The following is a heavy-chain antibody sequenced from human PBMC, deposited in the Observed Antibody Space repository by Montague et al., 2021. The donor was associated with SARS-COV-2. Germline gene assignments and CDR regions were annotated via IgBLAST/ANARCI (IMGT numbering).Heavy chain of an antibody. J-gene: IGHJ2*01. CDR2: IYHTRST. D-gene: IGHD2-21*01. CDR3: ARDRGWGSRGAGYIDL. CDR1: GGSITSGGYY. V-gene: IGHV4-31*03. Sequence: TLSLTCTVSGGSITSGGYYWIWIRQHPGKGLEWIGYIYHTRSTYYNPSLQSRLRTSVDTSKNEFSLTLTSVTAADTAIYYCARDRGWGSRGAGYIDLWGRGTLVTVSS.